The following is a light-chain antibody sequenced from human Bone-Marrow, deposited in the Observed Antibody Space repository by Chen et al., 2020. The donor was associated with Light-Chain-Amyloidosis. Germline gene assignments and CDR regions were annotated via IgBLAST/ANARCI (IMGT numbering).Light chain of an antibody. J-gene: IGKJ2*01. CDR1: QSVSSD. V-gene: IGKV3-11*01. CDR2: DAS. CDR3: QQRSNWPKYT. Sequence: EIVLTQSPATLSLSPGERATLSCRASQSVSSDLAWYQQKPGQAPRLLIYDASNRATGIPARCSGSGSGTDFTLTISSLEPEDFAVYYCQQRSNWPKYTFGQGTKLEIK.